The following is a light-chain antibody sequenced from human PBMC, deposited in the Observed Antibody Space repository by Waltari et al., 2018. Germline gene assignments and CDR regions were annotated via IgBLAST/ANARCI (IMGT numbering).Light chain of an antibody. CDR1: QSLLDSDDGNTY. CDR3: MQHIQFPS. CDR2: TVS. J-gene: IGKJ5*01. Sequence: DIVMTQTPLSPPVTPGEAASISCRSSQSLLDSDDGNTYLDWYLQKPGQSPQLLIYTVSYRASGVPDRFSGSGSGTDFTLKISRVEAEDVGVYYCMQHIQFPSFGQGTRLEIK. V-gene: IGKV2-40*01.